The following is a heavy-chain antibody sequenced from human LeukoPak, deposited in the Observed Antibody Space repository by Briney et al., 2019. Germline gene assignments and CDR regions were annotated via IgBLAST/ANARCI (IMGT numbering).Heavy chain of an antibody. Sequence: GGSLRLSCAASGFTFSSYAMSWVRQAPGKGLEWVAFIRYDGGDKYFANSVKGRFTIFRDNSRNTLYLQMNSVGAEDTALYYCAKNYCSSSRCYNYYMDVWGKGTSVTVS. J-gene: IGHJ6*03. V-gene: IGHV3-30*02. D-gene: IGHD2-2*02. CDR1: GFTFSSYA. CDR2: IRYDGGDK. CDR3: AKNYCSSSRCYNYYMDV.